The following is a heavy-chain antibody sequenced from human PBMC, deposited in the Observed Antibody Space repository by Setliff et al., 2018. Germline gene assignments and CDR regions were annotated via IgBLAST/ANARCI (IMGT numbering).Heavy chain of an antibody. CDR3: ARGFSKFYYYYYYYMDV. CDR1: GYSFTSYT. CDR2: ISPGNGNT. J-gene: IGHJ6*03. D-gene: IGHD3-3*01. Sequence: ASVKVSCKASGYSFTSYTIHWARQAPGQGLEWMGWISPGNGNTAYSQKIQDRVTITRDTSASTAYMELSSLRSDDTAVYYCARGFSKFYYYYYYYMDVWGKGTTVTVSS. V-gene: IGHV1-3*01.